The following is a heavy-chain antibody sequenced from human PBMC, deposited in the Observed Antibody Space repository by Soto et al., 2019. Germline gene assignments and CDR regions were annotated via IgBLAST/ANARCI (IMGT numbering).Heavy chain of an antibody. CDR1: GGSISSLHW. V-gene: IGHV4-4*02. J-gene: IGHJ6*02. CDR3: ARAGIYGDYGYYYYGMDV. CDR2: IYHSGST. Sequence: SETLFLTFAVAGGSISSLHWWSGVCDRPGKGLEWIGEIYHSGSTNYNPSLKSRVTISVDKSKNQFSLKLSSVTAADTAVYYCARAGIYGDYGYYYYGMDVWGQGTTVT. D-gene: IGHD4-17*01.